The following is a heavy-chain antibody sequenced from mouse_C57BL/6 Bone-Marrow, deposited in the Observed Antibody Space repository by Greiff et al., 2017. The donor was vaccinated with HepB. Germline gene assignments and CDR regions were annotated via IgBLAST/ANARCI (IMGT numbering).Heavy chain of an antibody. CDR3: ARSPHYYGSSSFDY. CDR1: GYTFTSYW. V-gene: IGHV1-69*01. CDR2: IDPSDSYT. J-gene: IGHJ2*01. Sequence: VQLQQPGAELVMPGASVKLSCKASGYTFTSYWMHWVKQRPGQGLEWIGEIDPSDSYTNYNQKFKGKSTLTVDKSSSTAYIQLSSLTSEDSAVYYCARSPHYYGSSSFDYWGQGTTLTVSS. D-gene: IGHD1-1*01.